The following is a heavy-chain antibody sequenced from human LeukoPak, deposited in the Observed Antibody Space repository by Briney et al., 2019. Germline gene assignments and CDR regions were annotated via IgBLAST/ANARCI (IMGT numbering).Heavy chain of an antibody. J-gene: IGHJ4*02. CDR3: AKESPGYDILTGPSPFDY. V-gene: IGHV3-23*01. CDR1: GFTFSSYA. D-gene: IGHD3-9*01. Sequence: PGGSLRLSCAASGFTFSSYAMSWVRQAPGKGLEWISAISGSGGSTYYADPVKGRFTVSRDNSKNTLYLQMNSLRAEDTAVYYCAKESPGYDILTGPSPFDYWGQGTLVTVSS. CDR2: ISGSGGST.